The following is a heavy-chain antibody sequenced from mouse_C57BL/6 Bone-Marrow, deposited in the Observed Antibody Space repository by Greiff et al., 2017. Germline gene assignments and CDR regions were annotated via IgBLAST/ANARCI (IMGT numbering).Heavy chain of an antibody. CDR1: GYTFTSYW. J-gene: IGHJ1*03. V-gene: IGHV1-50*01. CDR2: IDPSDSYT. Sequence: QVQLQQPGAELVKPGASVKLSCKASGYTFTSYWMQWVKQRPGQGLEWIGEIDPSDSYTNYNQKFKGKATLTVDTSSSTAYMQLSSLTSEDSAVYYCAREYCGNYWYFDVWGTGTTVTVSS. CDR3: AREYCGNYWYFDV. D-gene: IGHD2-1*01.